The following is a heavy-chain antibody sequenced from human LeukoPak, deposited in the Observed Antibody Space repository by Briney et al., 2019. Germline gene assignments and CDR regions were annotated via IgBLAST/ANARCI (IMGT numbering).Heavy chain of an antibody. Sequence: SETLSLTCTVSGGSISSSSYEWGWIRQPPGKGLEWIGSIYYAGSTYYNPSLKSRVTISVDTSKNQFSLMLSSVTATDTAMYYCARQRRACVDSPLVRVGSFSYFDYWGQGTLVTVSS. CDR3: ARQRRACVDSPLVRVGSFSYFDY. CDR1: GGSISSSSYE. J-gene: IGHJ4*02. D-gene: IGHD3-10*01. CDR2: IYYAGST. V-gene: IGHV4-39*01.